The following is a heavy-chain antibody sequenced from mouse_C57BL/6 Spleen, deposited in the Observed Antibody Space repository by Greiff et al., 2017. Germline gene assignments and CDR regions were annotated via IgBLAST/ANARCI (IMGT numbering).Heavy chain of an antibody. J-gene: IGHJ1*03. V-gene: IGHV1-82*01. Sequence: QVQLQQSGPELVKPGASVKISCKASGYAFSSSWMNWVKQRPGKGLEWIGRIYPGDGDTNYNGKFKGKATLTADKSSSTAYMQLSSLTSEDSAVYFCARGRVYYYGSSYGWYFDVWGTGTTVTVSS. CDR3: ARGRVYYYGSSYGWYFDV. D-gene: IGHD1-1*01. CDR1: GYAFSSSW. CDR2: IYPGDGDT.